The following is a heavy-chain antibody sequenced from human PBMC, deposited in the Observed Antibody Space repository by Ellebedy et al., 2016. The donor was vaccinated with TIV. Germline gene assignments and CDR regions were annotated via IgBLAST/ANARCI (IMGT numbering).Heavy chain of an antibody. V-gene: IGHV3-33*01. Sequence: GESLKISCAASGFTFSSYGMHWVRQAPGQGLAWVAVIWYDGSNKYYADSVKGRFTISRDSSRNMVYLQMNSLRVEDTAVYYCARDGGCSTTDCYEDYWGQGTLVTVSS. J-gene: IGHJ4*02. CDR3: ARDGGCSTTDCYEDY. CDR1: GFTFSSYG. D-gene: IGHD2-2*01. CDR2: IWYDGSNK.